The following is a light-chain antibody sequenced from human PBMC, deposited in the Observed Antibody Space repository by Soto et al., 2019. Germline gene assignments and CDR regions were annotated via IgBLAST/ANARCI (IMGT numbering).Light chain of an antibody. CDR1: QSVSSN. CDR2: GAS. V-gene: IGKV3-15*01. CDR3: QQSHSSPRT. J-gene: IGKJ1*01. Sequence: EIVMTQSPATLSVSPGERATLSCRASQSVSSNLAWYQQKPGQAPRLLIYGASIRATGIPARFSGSGSWTEFTLTISSLQSEDFAVYYCQQSHSSPRTFGQGTTV.